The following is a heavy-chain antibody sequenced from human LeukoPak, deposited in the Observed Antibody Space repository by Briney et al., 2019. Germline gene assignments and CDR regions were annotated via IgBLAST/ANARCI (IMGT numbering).Heavy chain of an antibody. CDR3: ASQGKNTNGVSFFDY. CDR1: GYTFTSYY. D-gene: IGHD2-8*01. Sequence: VSVKVSCKASGYTFTSYYMHWVRQAPGQGLEWMGRINPNSGGTNYAQKFQGRVTMTRDTSISTAYMELSRLRSDDTAVYYCASQGKNTNGVSFFDYWGQGTLVTVSS. J-gene: IGHJ4*02. CDR2: INPNSGGT. V-gene: IGHV1-2*06.